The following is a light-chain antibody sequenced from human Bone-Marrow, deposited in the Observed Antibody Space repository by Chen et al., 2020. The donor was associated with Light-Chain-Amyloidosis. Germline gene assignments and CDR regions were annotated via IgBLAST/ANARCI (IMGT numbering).Light chain of an antibody. CDR3: QVWDRSSDRPV. CDR2: DDS. CDR1: NIGSTS. J-gene: IGLJ3*02. Sequence: SYVLTQPSSVSVAPGQTATIACGGNNIGSTSVHWYQQTPGQAPLLVVYDDSDRPSGIPERLSGSNSGNMATLTISRVEAGDEADYYFQVWDRSSDRPVFGGGTKLTV. V-gene: IGLV3-21*02.